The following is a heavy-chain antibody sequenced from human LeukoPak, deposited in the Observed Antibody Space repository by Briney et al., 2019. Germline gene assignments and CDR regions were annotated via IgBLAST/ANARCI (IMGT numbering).Heavy chain of an antibody. CDR2: ISYSGST. CDR1: GGSFSGYY. J-gene: IGHJ2*01. CDR3: ARRVYSGSYNWYFDL. Sequence: PSETLSLTCAVYGGSFSGYYWSWIRQPPGKGLEWTGSISYSGSTYNNPSLKSRVTISVDTSKNQFSLKLISVTAPDTAVYYCARRVYSGSYNWYFDLWGRGTLVTVSS. D-gene: IGHD1-26*01. V-gene: IGHV4-34*01.